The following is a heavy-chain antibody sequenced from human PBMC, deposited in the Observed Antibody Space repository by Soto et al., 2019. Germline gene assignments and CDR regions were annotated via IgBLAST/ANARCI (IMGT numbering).Heavy chain of an antibody. Sequence: PSETLSLTCAVYGGSFSGYYWSWIRQPPGKGLEWIGEINHSGSTNYNPSLKSRVIISVDTSKNQFSLKLSSVTAADTAVYYCARVLSYSDYFDSWGQGTLVTVSS. CDR3: ARVLSYSDYFDS. CDR2: INHSGST. CDR1: GGSFSGYY. V-gene: IGHV4-34*09. D-gene: IGHD4-4*01. J-gene: IGHJ4*02.